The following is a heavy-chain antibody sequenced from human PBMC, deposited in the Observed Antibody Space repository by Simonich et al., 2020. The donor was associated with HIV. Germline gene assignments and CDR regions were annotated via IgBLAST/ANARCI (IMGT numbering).Heavy chain of an antibody. CDR1: GGSFSGYY. J-gene: IGHJ4*02. V-gene: IGHV4-34*01. CDR2: INPSGST. Sequence: QVQLQQWGAGLLKPSETLSLTCAVYGGSFSGYYWSWIRQPPGKGLEWIGAINPSGSTNYHPSRKSRVTISVDTSKNQFSLKLSSVTAADTAVYYCARHRGAGYFDYWGQGTLVTVSS. CDR3: ARHRGAGYFDY.